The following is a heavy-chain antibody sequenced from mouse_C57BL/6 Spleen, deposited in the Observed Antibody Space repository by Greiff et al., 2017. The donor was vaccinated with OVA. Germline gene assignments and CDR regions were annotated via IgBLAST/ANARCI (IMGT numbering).Heavy chain of an antibody. CDR3: ARQRYDYDENYFDY. CDR2: ISSGGSYT. CDR1: GFTFSSYG. D-gene: IGHD2-4*01. V-gene: IGHV5-6*02. Sequence: DVKLQESGGDLVKPGGSLKLSCAASGFTFSSYGMSWVRQTPDKRLEWVATISSGGSYTYYPDSVKGRFTISRDNAKNTLYLQMSSLKSEDTAMYYCARQRYDYDENYFDYWGQGTTLTVSS. J-gene: IGHJ2*01.